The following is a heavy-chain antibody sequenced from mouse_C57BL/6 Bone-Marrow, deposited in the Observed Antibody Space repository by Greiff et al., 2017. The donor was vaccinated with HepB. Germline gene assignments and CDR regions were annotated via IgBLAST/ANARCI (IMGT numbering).Heavy chain of an antibody. CDR3: ARRDSGHWYFDV. J-gene: IGHJ1*03. V-gene: IGHV1-81*01. CDR1: GYTFTSYG. Sequence: QVQLQQSGAELARPGASVKLSCKASGYTFTSYGISWVKQRTGQGLEWIGEIYPRSGNTYYNEKFKGKATLTADKSSSTAYMELRSLTSEDSAVYFCARRDSGHWYFDVWGTGTTVTVSS. CDR2: IYPRSGNT.